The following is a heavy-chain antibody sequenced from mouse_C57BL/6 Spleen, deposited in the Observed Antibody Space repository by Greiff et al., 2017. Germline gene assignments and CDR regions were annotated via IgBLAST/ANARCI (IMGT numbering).Heavy chain of an antibody. CDR3: AGASYSKGFAY. D-gene: IGHD2-5*01. J-gene: IGHJ3*01. CDR1: GYTFTSYD. V-gene: IGHV1-85*01. Sequence: QVQLKQSGPELVKPGASVKLSCTASGYTFTSYDINWVKQRPGQGLEWIGWIYPRDGSTKYNEKFKGKATLTVDTSSSTAYMELHSLTSEDSAVYCCAGASYSKGFAYWGQGTLVTVSA. CDR2: IYPRDGST.